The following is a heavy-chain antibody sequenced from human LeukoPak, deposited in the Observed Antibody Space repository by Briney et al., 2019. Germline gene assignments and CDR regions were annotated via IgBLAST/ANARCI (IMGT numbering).Heavy chain of an antibody. V-gene: IGHV1-18*01. D-gene: IGHD2-2*01. CDR3: ARDVQLLTYGMDV. Sequence: GASVKVSCKASGYTFTSYGISWVRQAPGQGLEWMGWISAYNGNTNYAQKFQGRVTITADKSTSTAYMELSSLRSEDTAVYYCARDVQLLTYGMDVWGQGTTVTVSS. CDR1: GYTFTSYG. CDR2: ISAYNGNT. J-gene: IGHJ6*02.